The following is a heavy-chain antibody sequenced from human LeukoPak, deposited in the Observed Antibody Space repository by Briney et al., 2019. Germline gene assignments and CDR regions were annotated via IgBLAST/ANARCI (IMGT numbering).Heavy chain of an antibody. CDR2: ISPDGGTK. J-gene: IGHJ4*02. V-gene: IGHV3-30*18. CDR1: KFTFSNYG. Sequence: GGSRRLSCTASKFTFSNYGRQWVRQAPANGLEWVAVISPDGGTKYYADSVKGRFTISRDNSRNTMYLQMDSLRAADTAVYYCAKEYDSGGYGANFDYWGQGTLVTVSS. D-gene: IGHD3-10*01. CDR3: AKEYDSGGYGANFDY.